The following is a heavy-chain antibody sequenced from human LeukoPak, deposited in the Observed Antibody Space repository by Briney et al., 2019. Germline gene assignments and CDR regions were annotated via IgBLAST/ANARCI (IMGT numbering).Heavy chain of an antibody. CDR3: ARVVGAAAGTGTVDY. CDR1: GYTFTGDY. CDR2: INPNSGGT. Sequence: ASVKVSCKASGYTFTGDYMHWVRQAPGQGLECMGWINPNSGGTNYAQKFQGRVTMTRDTSISTAHMELSRLRSDDTAVYYCARVVGAAAGTGTVDYWGQGTLVTVSS. D-gene: IGHD6-13*01. V-gene: IGHV1-2*02. J-gene: IGHJ4*02.